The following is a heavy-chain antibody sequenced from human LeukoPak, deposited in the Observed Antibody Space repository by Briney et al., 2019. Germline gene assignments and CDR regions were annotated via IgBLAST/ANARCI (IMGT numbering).Heavy chain of an antibody. CDR3: ARDGGLLRFLEIAGEVFGAFDI. D-gene: IGHD3-3*01. V-gene: IGHV1-2*02. CDR1: GYTFTGYY. J-gene: IGHJ3*02. CDR2: INPNSGGT. Sequence: ASVKVSCKASGYTFTGYYMHWVRQAPGQGLEWMGWINPNSGGTNYAQKFQGRVTMTRDASISTAYMELSRLRSDDTAVYYCARDGGLLRFLEIAGEVFGAFDIWGQGTMVTVSS.